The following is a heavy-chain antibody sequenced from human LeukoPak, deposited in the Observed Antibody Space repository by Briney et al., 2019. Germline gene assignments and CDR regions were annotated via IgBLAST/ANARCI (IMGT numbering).Heavy chain of an antibody. Sequence: GGSLRLSCAASGFTFSNSGMNWVRQAPGKGLEWVSYISSSSSTIYYADSVKGRFTISRDNSKNTLYLQMNSLRAEDTAVYYCARELNRGLVDYWGQGTLVTVSS. CDR3: ARELNRGLVDY. V-gene: IGHV3-48*01. J-gene: IGHJ4*02. D-gene: IGHD3-10*01. CDR1: GFTFSNSG. CDR2: ISSSSSTI.